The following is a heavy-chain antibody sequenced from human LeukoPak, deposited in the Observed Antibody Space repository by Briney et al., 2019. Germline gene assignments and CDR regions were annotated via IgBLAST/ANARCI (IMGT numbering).Heavy chain of an antibody. CDR3: ARDSTWLLDY. J-gene: IGHJ4*02. V-gene: IGHV3-7*03. D-gene: IGHD6-19*01. CDR1: GFTFSSRW. Sequence: GGSLRLSCTASGFTFSSRWMTWVRQPPGKGLEWVANIKENGSVKYYVDSVKGRFTISRDNTKNVLYLQMNSLRADDTAVYFCARDSTWLLDYWGQGTLITVSS. CDR2: IKENGSVK.